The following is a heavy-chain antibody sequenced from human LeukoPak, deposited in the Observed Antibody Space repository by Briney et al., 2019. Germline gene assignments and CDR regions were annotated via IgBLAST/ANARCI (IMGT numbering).Heavy chain of an antibody. CDR2: IWYDGSNK. CDR1: GFTFSSYG. CDR3: ARDGNYDILSGMDV. Sequence: PGGSLRLSCAASGFTFSSYGMHWVRQAPGKGLEWVAVIWYDGSNKYYADPVKGRFTISRDNSKNTLYLQMNSLRAEDTAVYYCARDGNYDILSGMDVWGQGTTVTVSS. J-gene: IGHJ6*02. V-gene: IGHV3-33*01. D-gene: IGHD3-9*01.